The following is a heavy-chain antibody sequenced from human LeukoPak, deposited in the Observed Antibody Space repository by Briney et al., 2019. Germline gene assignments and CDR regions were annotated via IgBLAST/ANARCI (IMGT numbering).Heavy chain of an antibody. CDR2: IYYSGST. CDR3: ASVGGDYFDY. J-gene: IGHJ4*02. V-gene: IGHV4-59*01. D-gene: IGHD1-26*01. Sequence: SETLSLTCTVSGGSINSYYWSWIRQPPGKGLEWIGYIYYSGSTHYNPSLKSRATISVDTSKNVLSLKLSSVTAADTAVYYCASVGGDYFDYWGQGTLVTVSS. CDR1: GGSINSYY.